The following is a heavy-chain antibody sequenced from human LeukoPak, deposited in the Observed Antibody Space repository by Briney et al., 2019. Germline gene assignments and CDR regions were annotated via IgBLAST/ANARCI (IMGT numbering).Heavy chain of an antibody. D-gene: IGHD3-3*01. Sequence: PSETLSLTCAVYGGSFSGYYWSWIRQPPGKGLEWIGEINHSGSTNYNPSLKSRVTISVDTSKNQFSLKLSSVTAADTAVYYCARGKYYDFWSGSSPLDYWGQGTLATVSS. V-gene: IGHV4-34*01. CDR3: ARGKYYDFWSGSSPLDY. J-gene: IGHJ4*02. CDR1: GGSFSGYY. CDR2: INHSGST.